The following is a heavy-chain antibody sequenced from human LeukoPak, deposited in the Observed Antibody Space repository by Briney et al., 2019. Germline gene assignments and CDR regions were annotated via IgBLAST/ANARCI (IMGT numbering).Heavy chain of an antibody. CDR2: INQDGSEK. CDR1: GVTFSTFW. J-gene: IGHJ4*02. D-gene: IGHD7-27*01. Sequence: QPGGSLRLSCAASGVTFSTFWMDWVRQAPGKGLEWVANINQDGSEKYYVDSAKGRFTISRDNAKNSLYLQMNSLRAEDTAVYYCAEQGTEWGQGTLVTVSS. V-gene: IGHV3-7*01. CDR3: AEQGTE.